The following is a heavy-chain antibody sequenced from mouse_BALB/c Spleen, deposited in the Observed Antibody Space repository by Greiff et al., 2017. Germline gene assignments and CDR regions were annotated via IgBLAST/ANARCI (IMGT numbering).Heavy chain of an antibody. CDR3: ARGDYELYYAMDY. Sequence: EVKLVESGGGLVKPGGSLKLSCAASGFTFSSYAMSWVRQTPEKRLEWVASISSGGSTYYPDSVKGRFTISRDNARNILYLQMSSLRSEDTAMYYCARGDYELYYAMDYWGQGTSVTVSS. V-gene: IGHV5-6-5*01. CDR1: GFTFSSYA. CDR2: ISSGGST. D-gene: IGHD2-4*01. J-gene: IGHJ4*01.